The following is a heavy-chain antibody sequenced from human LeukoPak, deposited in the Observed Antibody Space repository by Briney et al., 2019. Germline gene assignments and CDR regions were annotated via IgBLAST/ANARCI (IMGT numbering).Heavy chain of an antibody. CDR1: GGSFSGYY. CDR2: INHSGST. V-gene: IGHV4-34*01. Sequence: SETLSLTCAVYGGSFSGYYWSWIRQPPGKGLEWIGEINHSGSTNYNPSLKSRVTISVDTSKNQFSLKLSSVTAADTAVYYCARGRIFGVVPTIYYFDYWGQGTLVTVSS. D-gene: IGHD3-3*01. CDR3: ARGRIFGVVPTIYYFDY. J-gene: IGHJ4*02.